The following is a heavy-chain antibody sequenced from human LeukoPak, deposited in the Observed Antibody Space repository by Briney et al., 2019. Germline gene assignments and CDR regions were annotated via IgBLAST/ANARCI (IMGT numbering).Heavy chain of an antibody. Sequence: GGSLRLSCAASGFTSSNSHMSWVRQAPGKGLEWVSVIYSGGSTYYADSVKGRFTISRDNSKNTLYLQMNSLRAEDTAVYYCARGLARGSSPYDYWGQGTLVTVSS. J-gene: IGHJ4*02. CDR3: ARGLARGSSPYDY. D-gene: IGHD6-6*01. V-gene: IGHV3-53*01. CDR1: GFTSSNSH. CDR2: IYSGGST.